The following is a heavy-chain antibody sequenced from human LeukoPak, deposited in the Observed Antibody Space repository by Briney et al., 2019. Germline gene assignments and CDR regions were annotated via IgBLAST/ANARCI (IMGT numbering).Heavy chain of an antibody. D-gene: IGHD5-12*01. CDR3: ARGIGYVNFDY. J-gene: IGHJ4*02. Sequence: SETLSLTCTVSGGSINNYYWSWIRQPAGKGLEWIGRVYTSGSTNYDPSLKSRVTMSVDTSKNQISLKLSSVTAADTAVYYCARGIGYVNFDYWGQGTLVTVSS. CDR1: GGSINNYY. CDR2: VYTSGST. V-gene: IGHV4-4*07.